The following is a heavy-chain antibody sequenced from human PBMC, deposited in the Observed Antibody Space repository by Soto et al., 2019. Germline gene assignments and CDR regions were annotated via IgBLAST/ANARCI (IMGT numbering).Heavy chain of an antibody. CDR3: ARDLAARPGLPYYGMDV. V-gene: IGHV1-69*13. CDR2: IIPIFGTA. J-gene: IGHJ6*02. D-gene: IGHD6-6*01. CDR1: GGTFSSYA. Sequence: GASVKVSCKASGGTFSSYAISWVRQAPGQGLEWMGGIIPIFGTANYAQKFQGRVTITADESTSTAYMELSSLRSEDTAVYYCARDLAARPGLPYYGMDVWGQGTTVTVSS.